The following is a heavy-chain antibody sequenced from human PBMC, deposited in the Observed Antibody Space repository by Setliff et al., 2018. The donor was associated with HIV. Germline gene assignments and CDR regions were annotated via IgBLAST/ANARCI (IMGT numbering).Heavy chain of an antibody. V-gene: IGHV1-46*01. CDR3: VKEYHTEVTDTRVANYFDY. D-gene: IGHD4-4*01. J-gene: IGHJ4*02. Sequence: ASVKVSCKASGYTFTSCFMHWVRQAPGQGLEYMGIINPSDGTIDYTQKFQDRVTMTSDTSTSTVYMELRSLRSEDTAIYYCVKEYHTEVTDTRVANYFDYWGQGTLVTVSS. CDR2: INPSDGTI. CDR1: GYTFTSCF.